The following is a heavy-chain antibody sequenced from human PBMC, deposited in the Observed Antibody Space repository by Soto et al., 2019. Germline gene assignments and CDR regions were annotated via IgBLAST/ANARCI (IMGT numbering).Heavy chain of an antibody. CDR1: GFTFDDYA. Sequence: GGSLRLSCAASGFTFDDYAMHWVRQAPGKGLEWVSGISWNSGSIGYADSVKGRFTISRDNAKNSLYLQMNSLRAEDTALYYCAKDFEEYRLRFLPSYMDVWGKGTTVTVSS. D-gene: IGHD3-3*01. CDR2: ISWNSGSI. V-gene: IGHV3-9*01. CDR3: AKDFEEYRLRFLPSYMDV. J-gene: IGHJ6*03.